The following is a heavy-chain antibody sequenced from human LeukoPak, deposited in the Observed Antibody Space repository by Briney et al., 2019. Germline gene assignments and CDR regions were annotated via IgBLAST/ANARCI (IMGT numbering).Heavy chain of an antibody. CDR2: IYYSGST. D-gene: IGHD5-24*01. J-gene: IGHJ4*02. CDR1: GDSISSYY. CDR3: ARRPDGTSHFDY. Sequence: SETLSLTCTVSGDSISSYYWSWIRQPPGKGLEWIGYIYYSGSTNYNPSLKSRVTISVDTSKNQFSLKLSSVTAVDTAVYYCARRPDGTSHFDYWGQGTLVTVSS. V-gene: IGHV4-59*08.